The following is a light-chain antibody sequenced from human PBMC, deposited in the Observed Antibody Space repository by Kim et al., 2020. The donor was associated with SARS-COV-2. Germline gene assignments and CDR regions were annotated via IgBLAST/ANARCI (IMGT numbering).Light chain of an antibody. CDR2: GAA. V-gene: IGKV3-20*01. J-gene: IGKJ2*01. CDR1: QSVSGSY. Sequence: PGEGAARSSRVRQSVSGSYLACYQQKPAQAPRLLIYGAASRATGIPDRFSGSGYGTDFTLTISRLEHEDFAVYYCQQYGSSPPVYTFGQGTKLVI. CDR3: QQYGSSPPVYT.